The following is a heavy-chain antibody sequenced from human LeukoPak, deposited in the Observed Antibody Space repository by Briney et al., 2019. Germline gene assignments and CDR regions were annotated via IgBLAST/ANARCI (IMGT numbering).Heavy chain of an antibody. CDR3: ARRASYGNTSPIDI. CDR1: GGSISGRSHY. Sequence: SETLSLTCSVSGGSISGRSHYWGWIRQPPGKDLQGIARISGTGSDFHNPALESRLTICVDTSNNQFALNLTSVAAADTAIYYCARRASYGNTSPIDIWGQGTLVPVSS. D-gene: IGHD5-24*01. J-gene: IGHJ4*02. CDR2: ISGTGSD. V-gene: IGHV4-39*01.